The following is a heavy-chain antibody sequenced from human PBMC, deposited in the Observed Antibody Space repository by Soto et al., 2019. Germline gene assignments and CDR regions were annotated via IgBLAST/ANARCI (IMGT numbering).Heavy chain of an antibody. J-gene: IGHJ5*02. CDR3: ACGRPWREFDP. V-gene: IGHV1-2*02. CDR1: GSIFTSSY. CDR2: INPNTGGT. Sequence: ASVLVCCPASGSIFTSSYVHWVRQVTGQGLEWMGWINPNTGGTNYAQRFEGRVTMTRDTSISTAYMELSRLTSDDTAIYFCACGRPWREFDPWGQGTLVTVSS. D-gene: IGHD1-26*01.